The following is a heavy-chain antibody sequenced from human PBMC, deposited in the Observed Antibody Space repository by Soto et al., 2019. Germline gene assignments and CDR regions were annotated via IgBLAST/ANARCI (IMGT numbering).Heavy chain of an antibody. CDR3: ARELNTESSAYYSFAF. CDR2: VSTNDDRT. J-gene: IGHJ4*02. V-gene: IGHV1-18*01. CDR1: GYSFAAYG. Sequence: GASVKVSCKTSGYSFAAYGLAWLRQAPGQRPEWLGWVSTNDDRTNYAQKFQGRVTMTTDRSSTTTYKELRSLRGDDTAVYYCARELNTESSAYYSFAFWGQGTLVTVSS. D-gene: IGHD3-22*01.